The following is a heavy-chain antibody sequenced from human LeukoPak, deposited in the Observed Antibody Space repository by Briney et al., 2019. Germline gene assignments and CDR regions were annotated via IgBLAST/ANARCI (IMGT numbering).Heavy chain of an antibody. D-gene: IGHD3-10*01. J-gene: IGHJ4*02. CDR1: GFTFSDAC. CDR3: TTRGGLGY. Sequence: GGALRLSCAGSGFTFSDACMSWVRQAPGQGLEWVGRIKNKVDGGTTDYAAPAKGRFTISRDDAKNMAYLQMSSLKIEDTGVYYCTTRGGLGYWGQGTLVTVSS. CDR2: IKNKVDGGTT. V-gene: IGHV3-15*01.